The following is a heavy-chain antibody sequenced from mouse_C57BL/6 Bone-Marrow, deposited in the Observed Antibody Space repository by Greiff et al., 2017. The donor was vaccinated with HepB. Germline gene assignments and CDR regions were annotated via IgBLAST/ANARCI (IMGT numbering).Heavy chain of an antibody. V-gene: IGHV1-69*01. D-gene: IGHD2-4*01. J-gene: IGHJ4*01. CDR2: IDPSDSYT. CDR3: ARGEDYHYYAMDY. Sequence: QVQLKQPGAELVMPGASVKLSCKASGYTFTSYWMHWVKQRPGQGLEWIGEIDPSDSYTNYNQKFKGKSTLTVDKSSNTAYMQLSSLTSEDSAVYYCARGEDYHYYAMDYWGQGTSVTVSS. CDR1: GYTFTSYW.